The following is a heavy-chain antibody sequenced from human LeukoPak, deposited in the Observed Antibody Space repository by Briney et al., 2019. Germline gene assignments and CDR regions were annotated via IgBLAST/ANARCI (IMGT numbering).Heavy chain of an antibody. Sequence: ASVKVSCKASGFTFIGYYIHWVRQAPGQGLEWMGWIKPDSGATNYAQNFQGRVTMTWDTSINTAYMELTSLRSDDTALYYCARVYIVATTSLDYWGQGTLVTVSS. J-gene: IGHJ4*02. CDR3: ARVYIVATTSLDY. D-gene: IGHD5-12*01. V-gene: IGHV1-2*02. CDR1: GFTFIGYY. CDR2: IKPDSGAT.